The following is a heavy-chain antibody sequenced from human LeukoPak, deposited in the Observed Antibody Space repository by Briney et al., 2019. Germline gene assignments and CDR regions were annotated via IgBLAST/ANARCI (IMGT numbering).Heavy chain of an antibody. CDR2: IYTSGST. CDR3: ARDVSSSNYYFDY. V-gene: IGHV4-4*07. D-gene: IGHD6-6*01. Sequence: SETLSLTCTVSGGSISSYYWSWIRQPAGKGLQWIGRIYTSGSTNYNSSLKSRVTMSVDTSKNQFSLQLSSVTPEDTAVYYCARDVSSSNYYFDYWGQGTLVTVSS. CDR1: GGSISSYY. J-gene: IGHJ4*02.